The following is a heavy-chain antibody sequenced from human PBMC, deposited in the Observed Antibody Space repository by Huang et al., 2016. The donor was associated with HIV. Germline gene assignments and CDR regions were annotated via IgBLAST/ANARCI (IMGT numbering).Heavy chain of an antibody. CDR3: ARSRYYDISNYPEF. CDR1: CFTFGTYT. D-gene: IGHD3-16*01. J-gene: IGHJ4*02. CDR2: ISSTRDDI. V-gene: IGHV3-21*02. Sequence: VQLVESGGGLVKPGGSLRLSCAASCFTFGTYTMNWVRQAPGKRLEWVSSISSTRDDINYADSGKGLVVISRDNARNLLYLQMNSLRAEDTATYYCARSRYYDISNYPEFWGRGVQVIVSS.